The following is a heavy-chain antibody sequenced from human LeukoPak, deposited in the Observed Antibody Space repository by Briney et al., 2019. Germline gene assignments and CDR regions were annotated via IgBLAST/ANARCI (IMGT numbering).Heavy chain of an antibody. CDR2: ISYDGSNK. Sequence: PGGSLRLSCAASGFTFSSYAMHWVRQAPGKGPEWVAVISYDGSNKYYADSVKGRFTISRDNSKNTLYLQMNSLRAEDTAVYYCAKDLGVQASYGTHFDYWGQGTLVTVSS. J-gene: IGHJ4*02. V-gene: IGHV3-30-3*01. CDR1: GFTFSSYA. CDR3: AKDLGVQASYGTHFDY. D-gene: IGHD5-18*01.